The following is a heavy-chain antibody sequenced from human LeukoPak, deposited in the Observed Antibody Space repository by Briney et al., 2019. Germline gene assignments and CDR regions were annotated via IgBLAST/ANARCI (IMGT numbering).Heavy chain of an antibody. CDR3: ATLRPRQQLVVDN. CDR2: ITSSGGTM. CDR1: GFTFSSYT. Sequence: GGSLRLSCARSGFTFSSYTMNWVRHAPGEGLGWVSYITSSGGTMYYATYVKGRFTISRDNAKTSVYLQMSSLRAEHTAGYYCATLRPRQQLVVDNWGQGTLVTVSS. D-gene: IGHD6-13*01. V-gene: IGHV3-48*04. J-gene: IGHJ4*02.